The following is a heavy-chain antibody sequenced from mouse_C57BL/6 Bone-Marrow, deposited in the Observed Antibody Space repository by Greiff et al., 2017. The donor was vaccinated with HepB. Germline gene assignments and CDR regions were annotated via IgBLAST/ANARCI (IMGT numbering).Heavy chain of an antibody. Sequence: EVKLVESGPGLVKPSQSLSLTCSVTGYSITSGYYWNWIRQFPGNKLEWMGYISYDGSNNYNPSLKNRISITRDTSKNQFFLKLNSVTTEDTATYYCARDPPLLSYWGQGTLVTVSA. J-gene: IGHJ3*01. CDR2: ISYDGSN. CDR1: GYSITSGYY. CDR3: ARDPPLLSY. V-gene: IGHV3-6*01. D-gene: IGHD2-1*01.